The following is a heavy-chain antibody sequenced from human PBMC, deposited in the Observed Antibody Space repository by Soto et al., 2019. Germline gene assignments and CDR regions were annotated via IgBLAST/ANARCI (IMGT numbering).Heavy chain of an antibody. V-gene: IGHV4-59*01. CDR1: GGSISSYY. J-gene: IGHJ6*02. CDR2: IYYSGST. D-gene: IGHD3-9*01. CDR3: ARGVRTGYYSSYYYGMDV. Sequence: SETLSLTCTVSGGSISSYYWSWIRQPPGKGLEWIGYIYYSGSTNYNPSLKSRVTISVDTSKNQFSLKLSSVTAADTAVYYCARGVRTGYYSSYYYGMDVWGQGTTVTVSS.